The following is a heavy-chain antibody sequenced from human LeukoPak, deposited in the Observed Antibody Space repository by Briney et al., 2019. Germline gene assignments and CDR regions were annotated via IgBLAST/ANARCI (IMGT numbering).Heavy chain of an antibody. J-gene: IGHJ1*01. V-gene: IGHV4-39*01. CDR3: ARRRYYEITGYLD. CDR1: GDSISSSSYY. Sequence: SETLSVTCTISGDSISSSSYYWDWIRQCPGKGLEWIGTIYYSGSTYYNASLKSRLFISIDTSNNQFSLRLSFVTAADTAAYYCARRRYYEITGYLDWGKGTLTTVSS. CDR2: IYYSGST. D-gene: IGHD3-22*01.